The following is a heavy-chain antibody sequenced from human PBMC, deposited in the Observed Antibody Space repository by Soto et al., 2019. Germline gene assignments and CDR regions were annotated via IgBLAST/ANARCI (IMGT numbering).Heavy chain of an antibody. CDR3: ARGSNWNSNCFDP. CDR2: INPNSGGT. CDR1: GYTFTGYY. D-gene: IGHD1-1*01. Sequence: ASVKVSCKASGYTFTGYYMHWVRQAPGQGLEWMGWINPNSGGTNYAQKFQGRVTMTRDTSIGTAYMELSSLSSDDTAVYYCARGSNWNSNCFDPWGQGTMVTVSS. J-gene: IGHJ5*02. V-gene: IGHV1-2*02.